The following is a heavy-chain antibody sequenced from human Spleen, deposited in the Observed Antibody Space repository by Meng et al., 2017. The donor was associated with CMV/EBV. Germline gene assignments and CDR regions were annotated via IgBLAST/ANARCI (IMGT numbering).Heavy chain of an antibody. Sequence: GGSLRLSCAASGFTFSNAWMSWVRQAPGKGLEWVANIKQDGSEKYYVDSVKGRFTISRDNAKNSLYLQMNSLRAEDTAVYYCARESSGDAFDIWGQGTMVTVSS. CDR2: IKQDGSEK. CDR1: GFTFSNAW. D-gene: IGHD3-10*01. CDR3: ARESSGDAFDI. J-gene: IGHJ3*02. V-gene: IGHV3-7*01.